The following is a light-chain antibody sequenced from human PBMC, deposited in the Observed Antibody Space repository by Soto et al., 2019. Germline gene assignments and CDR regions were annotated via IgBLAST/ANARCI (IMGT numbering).Light chain of an antibody. J-gene: IGLJ2*01. CDR2: GNS. CDR1: SSNIGAGYD. V-gene: IGLV1-40*01. Sequence: QSVLTQPPSVSGAPGQRVTISCTGSSSNIGAGYDVHWYQQLPGTAPKLLIYGNSNRPSGVPDRFSGSKSGTSASLAITKLQAADEADYYCQSYDSSLSVVFGGGTKVTVL. CDR3: QSYDSSLSVV.